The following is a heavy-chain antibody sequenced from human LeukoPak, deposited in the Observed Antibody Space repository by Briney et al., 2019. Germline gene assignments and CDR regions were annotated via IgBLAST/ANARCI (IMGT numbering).Heavy chain of an antibody. CDR1: GGSISSSSYY. V-gene: IGHV4-39*01. D-gene: IGHD3-10*01. Sequence: SETPSLTCTVSGGSISSSSYYWGWIRQPPGKGLEWISSIYYSGSTYYNPSLKSRVTISVDTSKNQFSLKLSSVTAADTAVYYCARRGTYYYGSGSSAWRDYWGQGTLVTVSS. CDR3: ARRGTYYYGSGSSAWRDY. CDR2: IYYSGST. J-gene: IGHJ4*02.